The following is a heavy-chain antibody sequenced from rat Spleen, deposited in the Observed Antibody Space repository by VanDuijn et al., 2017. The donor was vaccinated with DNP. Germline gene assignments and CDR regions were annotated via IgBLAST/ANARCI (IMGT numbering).Heavy chain of an antibody. Sequence: EVQLVESGGDLVQPGRSLKLSCVASGFTFNKYWMTWIRQVPGKGLEWVAAITSSGGSTYYPDSVKGRFTISRDNAKNTLYLQMNSLRSEDTATYYCARDCIAAPYYWYFDFWGPGTMVTVSS. CDR1: GFTFNKYW. J-gene: IGHJ1*01. V-gene: IGHV5-31*01. CDR2: ITSSGGST. D-gene: IGHD1-2*01. CDR3: ARDCIAAPYYWYFDF.